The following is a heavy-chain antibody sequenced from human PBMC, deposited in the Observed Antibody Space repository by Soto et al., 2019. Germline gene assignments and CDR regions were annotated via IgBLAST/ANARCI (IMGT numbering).Heavy chain of an antibody. V-gene: IGHV1-2*02. D-gene: IGHD1-1*01. CDR1: GYTFTGYY. Sequence: ASVKVSCKASGYTFTGYYMHWVRQAPGQGLEWMGWISPNSGGTNYAQKFQGRLTMTRDTSTSTAYMELRSLRADDTAVYYCARVQLEHLGTYYHYYSMDVWGKGTTVTVSS. J-gene: IGHJ6*03. CDR2: ISPNSGGT. CDR3: ARVQLEHLGTYYHYYSMDV.